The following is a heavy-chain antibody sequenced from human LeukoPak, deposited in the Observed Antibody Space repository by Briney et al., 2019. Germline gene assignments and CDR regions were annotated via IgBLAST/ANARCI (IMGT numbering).Heavy chain of an antibody. V-gene: IGHV3-53*01. Sequence: GGSLRLSCAASGSGFTVSSNYMSWVRQAPGKGLEWVSVIYTGGSTYYADSVKGRFTASRDNSKNTLSLQMNGLRVDDTAVYFCAKANYIWNDSPFDSWGQGALVTVSS. CDR2: IYTGGST. J-gene: IGHJ4*02. CDR1: GSGFTVSSNY. CDR3: AKANYIWNDSPFDS. D-gene: IGHD1-1*01.